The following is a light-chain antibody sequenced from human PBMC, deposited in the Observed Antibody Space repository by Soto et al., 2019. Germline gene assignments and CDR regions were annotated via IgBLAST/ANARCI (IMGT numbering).Light chain of an antibody. CDR2: RVS. V-gene: IGLV3-9*01. Sequence: SYALTQPVSVSGALGQTARITCGGTNIGSKSVHWYHQNPGQAPVLDIYRVSNRPSGIPERFSGSNSGNTATLTISRAQAGDEADYYCQVWDSGYVFGTGTKLTVL. J-gene: IGLJ1*01. CDR3: QVWDSGYV. CDR1: NIGSKS.